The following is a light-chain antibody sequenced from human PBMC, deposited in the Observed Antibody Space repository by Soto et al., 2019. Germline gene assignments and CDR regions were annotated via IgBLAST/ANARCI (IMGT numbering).Light chain of an antibody. CDR1: SSDVGGYNY. V-gene: IGLV2-8*01. J-gene: IGLJ1*01. CDR2: EVS. Sequence: QSALAQPPSASGSPGQSVTISCAGTSSDVGGYNYVSWYQQYPGKVPKLMIYEVSERPSGVPDRFSGSKSGNTAFLTVSGLQAEDEDDYYSLSYADTAYVFGTGTKVTVL. CDR3: LSYADTAYV.